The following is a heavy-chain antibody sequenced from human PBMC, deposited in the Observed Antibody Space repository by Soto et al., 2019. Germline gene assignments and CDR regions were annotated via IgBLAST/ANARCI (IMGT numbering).Heavy chain of an antibody. CDR1: GFTFSSYA. V-gene: IGHV3-30-3*01. CDR2: ISYDGSNK. CDR3: ARDWDYYDSSGYYLFDY. D-gene: IGHD3-22*01. Sequence: GGSLRLSCAASGFTFSSYAMHWVRQAPGKGLEWVAVISYDGSNKYYADSVKGRFTISRDNSKNTLYLQMNSLRAEDTAVYYCARDWDYYDSSGYYLFDYWGQGTLVTVSS. J-gene: IGHJ4*02.